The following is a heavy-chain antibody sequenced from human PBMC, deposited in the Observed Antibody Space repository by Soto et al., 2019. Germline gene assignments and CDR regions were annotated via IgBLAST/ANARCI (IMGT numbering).Heavy chain of an antibody. J-gene: IGHJ6*02. V-gene: IGHV1-69*13. Sequence: ASVKVSCKASGGTFSSYAISWVRQAPGQGLEWMGGIIPIFGTANYAQKFQGRVTITADESTSTAYMELSSLRSEDTAVYYCAREIVVVPAAIHPLYYYYYGMDVWGQGTTVTVSS. D-gene: IGHD2-2*01. CDR1: GGTFSSYA. CDR3: AREIVVVPAAIHPLYYYYYGMDV. CDR2: IIPIFGTA.